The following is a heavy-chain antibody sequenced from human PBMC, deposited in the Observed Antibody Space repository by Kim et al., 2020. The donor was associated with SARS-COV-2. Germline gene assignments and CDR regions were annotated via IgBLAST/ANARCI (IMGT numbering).Heavy chain of an antibody. Sequence: SETLSLTCTVSGGSISSYYWSWIRQPPGKGLEWIGYIYYSGSTNYNPSLKSRVTISVDTSKNQFSLKLSSVTAADTAVYYCARGIYSGYDLETNWGQGTL. V-gene: IGHV4-59*13. D-gene: IGHD5-12*01. CDR3: ARGIYSGYDLETN. CDR2: IYYSGST. J-gene: IGHJ4*02. CDR1: GGSISSYY.